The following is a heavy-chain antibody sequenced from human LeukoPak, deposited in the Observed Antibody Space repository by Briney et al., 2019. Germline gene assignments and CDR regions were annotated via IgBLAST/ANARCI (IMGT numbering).Heavy chain of an antibody. D-gene: IGHD2-21*02. CDR1: GYTFTNYG. Sequence: GASVKVSCKASGYTFTNYGITWVRQAPGQGLEWMGWISGYQGSTKYAQNFQGRVTMTTDTSTSTAYMELRSLRSDDTAVYYCARDGIASPRVAYCGGDCYYNWFDPWGQGTLVTVSS. V-gene: IGHV1-18*01. CDR3: ARDGIASPRVAYCGGDCYYNWFDP. J-gene: IGHJ5*02. CDR2: ISGYQGST.